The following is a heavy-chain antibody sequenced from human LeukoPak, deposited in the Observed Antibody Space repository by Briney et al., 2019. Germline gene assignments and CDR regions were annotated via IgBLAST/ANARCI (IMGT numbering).Heavy chain of an antibody. J-gene: IGHJ6*02. D-gene: IGHD1-26*01. Sequence: PGGSLRLSCAASGFTFSSYAMHWVRQAPGKGLECESAIMSNGGSTYYANSVKGRFTISRDNSKNTLYLQMGSLRAEDMAVYYCARAWVSYYYYYGMDVWGQGTTVTVSS. CDR3: ARAWVSYYYYYGMDV. CDR1: GFTFSSYA. V-gene: IGHV3-64*01. CDR2: IMSNGGST.